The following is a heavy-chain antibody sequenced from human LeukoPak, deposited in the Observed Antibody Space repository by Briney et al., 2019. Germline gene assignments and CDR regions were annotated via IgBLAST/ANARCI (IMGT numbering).Heavy chain of an antibody. D-gene: IGHD3-10*01. CDR3: ARGGEFGDFMDV. J-gene: IGHJ6*03. V-gene: IGHV4-59*01. Sequence: PSETLSLTCTVSGGSISSYYWSWIRQPPGKGLEWIGYIYYSGSTNYNPSLKSRVTMSVDPSKNQFSLKLTSVTAADTAVYYCARGGEFGDFMDVWGKGTTVTVSS. CDR2: IYYSGST. CDR1: GGSISSYY.